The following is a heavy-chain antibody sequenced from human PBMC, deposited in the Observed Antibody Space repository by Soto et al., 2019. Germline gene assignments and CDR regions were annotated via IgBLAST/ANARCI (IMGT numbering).Heavy chain of an antibody. J-gene: IGHJ1*01. D-gene: IGHD4-17*01. CDR3: AKEGSGATVNRSKYFQH. CDR1: GVTVRSDD. CDR2: IYSDGST. V-gene: IGHV3-53*01. Sequence: GSLRLSGAASGVTVRSDDMGGGRQAPGKGLEWVSVIYSDGSTYYAASVKGRFTISRDNSKNTLYLQMNGLRAEVTAVYYCAKEGSGATVNRSKYFQHWGQGTLVTVPQ.